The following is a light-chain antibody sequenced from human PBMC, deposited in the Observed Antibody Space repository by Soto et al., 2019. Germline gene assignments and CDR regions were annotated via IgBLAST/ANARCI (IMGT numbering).Light chain of an antibody. CDR3: FSFTPTSTHV. CDR1: SSDIGAYNY. J-gene: IGLJ1*01. CDR2: EVN. Sequence: QSVLTQPASLSRSPGHSITISCTGTSSDIGAYNYVPWFQQHPVKAPKLMISEVNNRPSGVSNRFSGSKSGNTSYLTISRLHVEDEAAYFCFSFTPTSTHVFRTGTKVTVL. V-gene: IGLV2-14*01.